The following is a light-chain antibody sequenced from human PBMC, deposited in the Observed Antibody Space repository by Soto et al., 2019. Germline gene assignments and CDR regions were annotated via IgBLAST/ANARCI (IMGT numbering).Light chain of an antibody. V-gene: IGLV2-14*01. Sequence: QSALTQPASVSGSPGQSITISCTGTSSDVGGYNHVSWYQQYPGKAPKVKIYEVNNRPSGVSDRFSGSKSGNTASLTISGLQPEDVADYYCSSYTSSDTWVFGGGTKLTVL. J-gene: IGLJ3*02. CDR1: SSDVGGYNH. CDR2: EVN. CDR3: SSYTSSDTWV.